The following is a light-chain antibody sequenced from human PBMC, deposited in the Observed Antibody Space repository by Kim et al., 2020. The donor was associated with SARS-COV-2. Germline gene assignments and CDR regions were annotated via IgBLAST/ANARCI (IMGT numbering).Light chain of an antibody. J-gene: IGKJ1*01. CDR3: QQYSSWPWT. V-gene: IGKV3-15*01. Sequence: ETEMTQSPATLSVSPGEGATLSCRASQTISRNIAWYQQKAGQAPRLLMYGTSTRATGIPARFSGSGSGTEFTLTISSLQSEDFAVYYCQQYSSWPWTFGQGTKVDIK. CDR2: GTS. CDR1: QTISRN.